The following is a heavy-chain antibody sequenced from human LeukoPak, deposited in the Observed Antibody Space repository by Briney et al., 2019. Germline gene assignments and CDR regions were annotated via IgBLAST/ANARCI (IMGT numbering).Heavy chain of an antibody. CDR3: ARGYFDILTGSHVYTFDI. D-gene: IGHD3-9*01. CDR2: IYPGDSDT. V-gene: IGHV5-51*01. Sequence: GESLKISCKGSGYTFTSYWIGWVRQMPGKGLEWMGIIYPGDSDTRYSPSFQGQVTISADKSISTAYLQWSSLRASDTAMYYCARGYFDILTGSHVYTFDIWGQGTMVTVSS. J-gene: IGHJ3*02. CDR1: GYTFTSYW.